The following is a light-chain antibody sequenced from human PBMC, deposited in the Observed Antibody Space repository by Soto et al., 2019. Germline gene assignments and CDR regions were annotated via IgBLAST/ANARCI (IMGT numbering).Light chain of an antibody. CDR3: QQRRPWFT. J-gene: IGKJ4*01. V-gene: IGKV3-11*01. CDR2: GAS. Sequence: EIVLTQSPPTLSLSPGERATLSCRASQIISNYFAWYQQKPGQAPRLLIYGASNRATGIPARFSGSGSGTDFTLTISSLEPEDAAIYCCQQRRPWFTFGGGTIVEIK. CDR1: QIISNY.